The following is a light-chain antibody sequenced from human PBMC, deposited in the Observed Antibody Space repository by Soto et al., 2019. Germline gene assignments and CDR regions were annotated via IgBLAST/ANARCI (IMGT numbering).Light chain of an antibody. J-gene: IGKJ2*01. V-gene: IGKV3-15*01. CDR3: QQYHNWPLYT. CDR1: QSFCSR. CDR2: AAS. Sequence: EIVMTQSPGTLSVSPGDSATLSCRASQSFCSRLAWYQQKPGQAPRLLIYAASTRATGIPARFSAFGSGTEFTLTISDLQSEDFAFYYCQQYHNWPLYTFGQGTNLDIK.